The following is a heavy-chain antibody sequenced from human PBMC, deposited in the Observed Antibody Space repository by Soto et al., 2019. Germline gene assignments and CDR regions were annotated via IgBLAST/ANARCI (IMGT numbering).Heavy chain of an antibody. D-gene: IGHD2-15*01. CDR3: ARDGVVAATLYVDY. V-gene: IGHV3-30-3*01. CDR1: GFTFSSYA. J-gene: IGHJ4*02. CDR2: ISDDGSNK. Sequence: QVQLVESGGGVVQPGRSLRLSCAASGFTFSSYAMHWVRQAPGKGLEWVAVISDDGSNKYYAESVKGRFTISRDNSKNTLYLQMNSLRAEDTAVYYCARDGVVAATLYVDYWGQGTLVTVSS.